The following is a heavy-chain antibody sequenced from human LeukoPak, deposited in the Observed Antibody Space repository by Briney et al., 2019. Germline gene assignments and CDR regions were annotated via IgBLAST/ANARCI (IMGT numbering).Heavy chain of an antibody. CDR3: ARGRLDSSGYWHLSGSYYFDY. Sequence: SETLSLTCAVYGGSFSGYYWSWIRQPPGKGLEWIGEINHSGSTNYNPSLKSRVTISVDTSKNQFSLKLSSVTAADTAVYYCARGRLDSSGYWHLSGSYYFDYWGQGTLVTVSS. J-gene: IGHJ4*02. V-gene: IGHV4-34*01. CDR1: GGSFSGYY. CDR2: INHSGST. D-gene: IGHD3-22*01.